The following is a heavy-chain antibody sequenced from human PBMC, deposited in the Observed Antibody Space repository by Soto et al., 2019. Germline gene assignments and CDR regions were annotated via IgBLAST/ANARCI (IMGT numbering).Heavy chain of an antibody. D-gene: IGHD3-22*01. CDR1: GVSLTSHY. CDR2: IYYSGST. CDR3: ARLRDRSGTASIYNGMDV. V-gene: IGHV4-59*11. J-gene: IGHJ6*02. Sequence: ASETLSLTCRVSGVSLTSHYWTWIRQSPGKGLEWIGYIYYSGSTNYSPSLKSRLTMSIDTPSNQFSLNLSSVTAADTAIYYCARLRDRSGTASIYNGMDVWGPETRVTVSS.